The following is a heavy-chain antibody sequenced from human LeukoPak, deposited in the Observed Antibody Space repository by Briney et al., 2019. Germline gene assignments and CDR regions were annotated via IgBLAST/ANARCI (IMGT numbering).Heavy chain of an antibody. D-gene: IGHD1-26*01. Sequence: KTGGSLRLSCAASGFTFSTYSMNWVRQAPGKGLEWVSSISTSSSYLYYADSVKGRFTISRDNAKNSLYLQMNSLRAEDTAVYYCARGPEGGWELLGWFDPWGQGTLVTVSS. CDR1: GFTFSTYS. CDR2: ISTSSSYL. CDR3: ARGPEGGWELLGWFDP. V-gene: IGHV3-21*01. J-gene: IGHJ5*02.